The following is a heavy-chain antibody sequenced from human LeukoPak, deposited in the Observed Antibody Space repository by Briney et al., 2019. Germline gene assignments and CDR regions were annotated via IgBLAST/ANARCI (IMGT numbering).Heavy chain of an antibody. CDR2: INPRGGST. Sequence: GASVKVSCKSSGYTFTRYYMLWVRQAPGQGLEWMGIINPRGGSTSYAQKFQGRVTMTRDTSTSTVYVELSSLRSEDTAVYYCARDFWVTTVSTPDYWGQGTLVTVSS. V-gene: IGHV1-46*01. CDR1: GYTFTRYY. D-gene: IGHD4-11*01. CDR3: ARDFWVTTVSTPDY. J-gene: IGHJ4*02.